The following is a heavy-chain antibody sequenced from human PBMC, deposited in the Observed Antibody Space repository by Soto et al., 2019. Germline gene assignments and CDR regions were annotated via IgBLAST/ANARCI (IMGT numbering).Heavy chain of an antibody. V-gene: IGHV5-51*01. CDR1: GYSFTSYW. Sequence: GESLKISCKGSGYSFTSYWIGWVRQMPGKGLEWMGIIYPGDSDTRYSPSFQGQVTISVDKSISTAYLQWSSLKASDTAMYYCARQYYYDSSGYYPDAFDIWGQGTMVTVSS. CDR3: ARQYYYDSSGYYPDAFDI. D-gene: IGHD3-22*01. CDR2: IYPGDSDT. J-gene: IGHJ3*02.